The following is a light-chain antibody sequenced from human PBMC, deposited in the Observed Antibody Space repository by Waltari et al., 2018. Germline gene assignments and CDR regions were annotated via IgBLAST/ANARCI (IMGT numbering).Light chain of an antibody. CDR2: MKT. J-gene: IGLJ2*01. Sequence: QSVLTQPPSVSGAPGQRVTISCTGTSSNLGTGYPVHWYQHIPGTAPKLLLVMKTHRPPGVPDRFSGSKSGTSASLDITGLRSEDEADYYGQSFDATLSASVFGGGTKLTVL. V-gene: IGLV1-40*01. CDR3: QSFDATLSASV. CDR1: SSNLGTGYP.